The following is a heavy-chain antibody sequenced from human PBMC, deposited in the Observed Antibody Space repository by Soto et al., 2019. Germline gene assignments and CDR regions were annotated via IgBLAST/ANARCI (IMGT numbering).Heavy chain of an antibody. D-gene: IGHD1-7*01. J-gene: IGHJ6*02. CDR3: ASHGITGTWVYYYGMDV. Sequence: QVQLVQSGAEVKKPGCSVKVSCKASGGTFSSYAISWVRQAPGQGLEWMGGIIPIFDTADYAQKFQGRVTITADESTSTAYMELSSLRSEDPAVYYCASHGITGTWVYYYGMDVWGQGTTVTVSS. V-gene: IGHV1-69*12. CDR2: IIPIFDTA. CDR1: GGTFSSYA.